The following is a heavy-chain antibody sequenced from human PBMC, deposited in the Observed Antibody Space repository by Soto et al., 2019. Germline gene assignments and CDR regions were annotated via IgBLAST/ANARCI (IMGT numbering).Heavy chain of an antibody. CDR2: VSTSGHP. Sequence: SETLSLTCTVSGGSISDYSSSHYWSWIRQPAGKGLEWVGRVSTSGHPTYSPSLKSRVTMSLDTSKNQFSLTVNSVTAADTAVYYCARTALQFKYYFDYWGQGTLVTVSS. V-gene: IGHV4-4*07. D-gene: IGHD4-4*01. CDR3: ARTALQFKYYFDY. J-gene: IGHJ4*02. CDR1: GGSISDYSSSHY.